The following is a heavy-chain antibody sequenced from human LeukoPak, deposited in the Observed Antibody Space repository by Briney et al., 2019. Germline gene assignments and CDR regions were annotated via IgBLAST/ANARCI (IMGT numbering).Heavy chain of an antibody. CDR1: GYTFTGYY. CDR2: INPNSGGT. J-gene: IGHJ6*02. V-gene: IGHV1-2*02. Sequence: GASVKVSCKASGYTFTGYYMHWVRQAPGQGLEWMGWINPNSGGTNYAQKFQGRVTMTRDTSISTAYMELSRLRSDDTAVYYCARDPRSRYYYYYGMDVWGQGTTVTVSS. CDR3: ARDPRSRYYYYYGMDV. D-gene: IGHD6-13*01.